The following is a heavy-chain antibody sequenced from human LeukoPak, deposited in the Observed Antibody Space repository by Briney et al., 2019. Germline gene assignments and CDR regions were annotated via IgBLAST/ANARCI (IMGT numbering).Heavy chain of an antibody. CDR1: GFTFSSYW. Sequence: GGSLRLSCAASGFTFSSYWVSWVRQAPGKGLEWVANIKQDGSETYSVDSVKGRFTISRDNAKNSLYLQMNSLRAEDTAVYYCARGGGYNYDRAFDYWGQGTLVTVSS. D-gene: IGHD3-22*01. V-gene: IGHV3-7*01. J-gene: IGHJ4*02. CDR3: ARGGGYNYDRAFDY. CDR2: IKQDGSET.